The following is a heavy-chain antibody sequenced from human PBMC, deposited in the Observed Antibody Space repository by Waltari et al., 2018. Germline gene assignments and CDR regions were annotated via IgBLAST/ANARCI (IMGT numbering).Heavy chain of an antibody. D-gene: IGHD3-3*01. CDR2: INHSGST. CDR3: ARGGVTIFGVAQRRNRYMDV. V-gene: IGHV4-34*01. Sequence: QVQLQQWGAGLLKPSETLSLTCAVYGGYFSGYYWSWIRQPPGKGLEWIGEINHSGSTNYNPSLKSRVTISVDTSKNQFSLKLSSVTAADTAVYYCARGGVTIFGVAQRRNRYMDVWGKGTTVTVSS. J-gene: IGHJ6*03. CDR1: GGYFSGYY.